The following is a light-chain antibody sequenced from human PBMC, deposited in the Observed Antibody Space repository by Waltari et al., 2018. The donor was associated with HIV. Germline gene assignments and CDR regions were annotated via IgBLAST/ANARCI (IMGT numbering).Light chain of an antibody. CDR3: ASHAGSKDV. V-gene: IGLV2-8*01. CDR2: DVT. Sequence: QSALTQPPSASGSPGQSVTISCTGTSSDVGAYNYVSWFQQHPGKAPTLMIYDVTKRPSGVPDRFSGSKSGTTASLTVSGLQAEDEADYYCASHAGSKDVFGGGTRLTVL. J-gene: IGLJ2*01. CDR1: SSDVGAYNY.